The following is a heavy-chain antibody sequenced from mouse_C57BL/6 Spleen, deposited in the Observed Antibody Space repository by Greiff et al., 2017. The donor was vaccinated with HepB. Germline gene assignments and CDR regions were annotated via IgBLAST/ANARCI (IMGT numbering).Heavy chain of an antibody. CDR3: ARLIRHYYAMDD. V-gene: IGHV1-55*01. J-gene: IGHJ4*01. CDR2: IYPGRGST. Sequence: QVQLQQPGAELVKPGASVKMSCKASGYTFTSYWITWVKQRPGQGLEWIGDIYPGRGSTNYNEKFKSKATLTVDTSSSTAYMQISSLTSEDSAVYYCARLIRHYYAMDDWGQGTSVTVSS. CDR1: GYTFTSYW.